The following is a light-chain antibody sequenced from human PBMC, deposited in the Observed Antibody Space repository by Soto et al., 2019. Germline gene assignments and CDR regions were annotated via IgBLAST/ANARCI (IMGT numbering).Light chain of an antibody. CDR3: VLYMGSGIPPV. CDR1: SGSVSTNYY. J-gene: IGLJ3*02. V-gene: IGLV8-61*01. Sequence: QAVVTQEPWFSVSPGGTVTLTCGLSSGSVSTNYYPSWYQQTPGQGPRTLIYSTNIRSSGVPDRFSGSILGNKAALTITGAQADDESGYFCVLYMGSGIPPVFGGGTKLTVL. CDR2: STN.